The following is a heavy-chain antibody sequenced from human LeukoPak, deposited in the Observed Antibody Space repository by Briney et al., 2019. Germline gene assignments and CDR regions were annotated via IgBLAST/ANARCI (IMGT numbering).Heavy chain of an antibody. CDR3: VKNVGGNEGAY. V-gene: IGHV3-23*01. D-gene: IGHD5-12*01. Sequence: PGGSLRLSCVASGFTFSIYAMSWVRQAPGKGLQWVSAISAGGDKIHYAGSVKGRFTISRDNSRNTLYVQMSSLKADDTAVYYCVKNVGGNEGAYWGQGTLVTVSS. CDR1: GFTFSIYA. CDR2: ISAGGDKI. J-gene: IGHJ4*02.